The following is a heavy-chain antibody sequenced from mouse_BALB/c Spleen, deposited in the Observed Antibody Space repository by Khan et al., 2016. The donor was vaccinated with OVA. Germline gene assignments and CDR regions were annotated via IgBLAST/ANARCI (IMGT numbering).Heavy chain of an antibody. D-gene: IGHD1-1*01. Sequence: QVQLQQSGAELVRPGVSVKISCKGSGYTFTHYAMHWVKQSHAKSLEWIGVISTYYGDASYNQKFKGKATMTVDKSSSTAYMELARLTSEDSAICFCARDYGSSYRYFDVWGAGTTVTVSS. CDR3: ARDYGSSYRYFDV. CDR1: GYTFTHYA. V-gene: IGHV1S137*01. CDR2: ISTYYGDA. J-gene: IGHJ1*01.